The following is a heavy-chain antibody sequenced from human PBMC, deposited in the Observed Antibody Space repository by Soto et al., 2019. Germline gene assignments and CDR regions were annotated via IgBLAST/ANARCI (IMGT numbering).Heavy chain of an antibody. J-gene: IGHJ4*02. Sequence: EVQLLESGGGLVQPGGSLRISCAASGFTFSSYAMSWVRQAPGKGLEWVSAISGSGGSTYYADSVKGRFTISRDNSKNTLYLQMNSLRAEDTAVYYCARTRAAAGRTFDYWGQGTLVTVSS. CDR1: GFTFSSYA. CDR2: ISGSGGST. V-gene: IGHV3-23*01. CDR3: ARTRAAAGRTFDY. D-gene: IGHD6-13*01.